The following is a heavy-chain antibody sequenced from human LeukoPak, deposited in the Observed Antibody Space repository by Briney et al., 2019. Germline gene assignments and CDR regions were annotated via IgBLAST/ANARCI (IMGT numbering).Heavy chain of an antibody. Sequence: PSETLSLTCTVSGGSISSYYRSWIRQPPGKGLEWIGEINHSGSTNYNPSLKSRVTISVDTSKNQFSLKLSSVTAADTAVYYCARLSAYCGGDCYPPWGQGTLVTVSS. CDR3: ARLSAYCGGDCYPP. CDR1: GGSISSYY. CDR2: INHSGST. V-gene: IGHV4-34*01. J-gene: IGHJ5*02. D-gene: IGHD2-21*02.